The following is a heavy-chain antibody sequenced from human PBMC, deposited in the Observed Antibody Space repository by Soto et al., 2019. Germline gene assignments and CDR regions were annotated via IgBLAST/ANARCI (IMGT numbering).Heavy chain of an antibody. J-gene: IGHJ4*01. D-gene: IGHD4-17*01. CDR1: GFTFSSYA. Sequence: PGGSLRLSCAASGFTFSSYAMSWVRQAPGKGLEWVSAISSGSSYIYYADSLKGRFTISRDNARNSLYLQMNSLRAEDTAVYYCVRGDYHFDYWGHGTLVTVSS. CDR3: VRGDYHFDY. CDR2: ISSGSSYI. V-gene: IGHV3-21*01.